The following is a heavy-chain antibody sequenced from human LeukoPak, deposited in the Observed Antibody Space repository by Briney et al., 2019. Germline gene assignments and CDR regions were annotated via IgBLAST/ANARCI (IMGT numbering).Heavy chain of an antibody. V-gene: IGHV4-39*07. D-gene: IGHD3-10*01. J-gene: IGHJ4*02. CDR3: ARDWYYYGSGSYFFDY. CDR1: GGSISSSTYY. Sequence: SETLSLTCTVSGGSISSSTYYWGWIRQPPGKGLEWIGTIHYSGTTYYNPSLKSRVTLSVDTSKNQFSLKLSSVTAADTAVYYCARDWYYYGSGSYFFDYWGQGTLVTVSS. CDR2: IHYSGTT.